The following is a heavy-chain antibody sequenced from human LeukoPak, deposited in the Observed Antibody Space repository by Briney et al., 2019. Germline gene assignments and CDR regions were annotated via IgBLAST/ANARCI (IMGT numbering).Heavy chain of an antibody. CDR2: INPNSGGT. V-gene: IGHV1-2*02. CDR1: GYTFTGYY. J-gene: IGHJ6*02. D-gene: IGHD5-12*01. Sequence: ASVKVSCKASGYTFTGYYMHWVRQAPGQGLEWMGWINPNSGGTNYAQKFQGRVTMTRDTSISTAYMELGRLRSDDTAVYYCARDLVSVATRYYYGMDVWGQGTTVTVSS. CDR3: ARDLVSVATRYYYGMDV.